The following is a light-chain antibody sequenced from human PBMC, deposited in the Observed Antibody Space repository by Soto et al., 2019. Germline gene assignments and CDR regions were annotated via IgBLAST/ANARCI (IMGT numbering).Light chain of an antibody. CDR1: SSDVGGYNY. Sequence: QSALTQPPSASGSPGQSVTISCTGTSSDVGGYNYVSWYQQHPGKAPKLMIYEVNKRPSGVPDRFSGSKSGNTASLTVSGLQAEDEDDYYSSSYAGSNNLLFGGGTKLTVL. V-gene: IGLV2-8*01. J-gene: IGLJ2*01. CDR2: EVN. CDR3: SSYAGSNNLL.